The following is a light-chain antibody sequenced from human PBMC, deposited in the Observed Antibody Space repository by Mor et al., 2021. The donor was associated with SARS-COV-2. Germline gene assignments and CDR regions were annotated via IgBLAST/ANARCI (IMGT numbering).Light chain of an antibody. Sequence: TLSCRASQSVSSDLAWYQQKPGQAPRLLIYGASRVATGIPARFSGNGSETEFTLIISSLKSEDSAVYFCQQYKHWPPYTF. CDR1: QSVSSD. J-gene: IGKJ2*01. CDR2: GAS. CDR3: QQYKHWPPYT. V-gene: IGKV3-15*01.